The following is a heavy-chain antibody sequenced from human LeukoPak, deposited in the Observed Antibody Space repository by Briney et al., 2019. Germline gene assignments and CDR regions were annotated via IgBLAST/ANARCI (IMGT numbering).Heavy chain of an antibody. V-gene: IGHV1-46*01. CDR1: GYTFTTYY. D-gene: IGHD4-23*01. J-gene: IGHJ4*02. Sequence: ASVKVSCKASGYTFTTYYIHWVRQAPGQGLEWMGIINPGGGTTTYAQKFQGRVTMTRDTSTSTVHMELRSLRSEDTAVYYCARDLSGNKYGHFDFWGQGTLVTVSS. CDR2: INPGGGTT. CDR3: ARDLSGNKYGHFDF.